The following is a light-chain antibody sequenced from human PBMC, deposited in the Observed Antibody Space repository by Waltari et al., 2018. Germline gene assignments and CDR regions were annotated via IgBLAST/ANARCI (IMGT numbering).Light chain of an antibody. Sequence: EIVLTQSPATLSLSPGERATLSCRASQSVRVYLAWYQQKPGQAPRLLIYDTSKRASGTPDRFSGSGSGTDFSLSISSLEPEDFAVYFCQQRHNWPLTFGGGTKVEIK. V-gene: IGKV3-11*01. CDR3: QQRHNWPLT. CDR1: QSVRVY. J-gene: IGKJ4*01. CDR2: DTS.